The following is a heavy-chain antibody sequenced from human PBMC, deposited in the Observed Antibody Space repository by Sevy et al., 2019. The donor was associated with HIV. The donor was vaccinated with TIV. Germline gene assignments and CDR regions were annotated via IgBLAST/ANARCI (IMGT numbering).Heavy chain of an antibody. CDR2: INAGNGNT. D-gene: IGHD6-13*01. V-gene: IGHV1-3*01. Sequence: ASVKVSCKASGYTFTSYAMHWVRQAPGQRLEWMGWINAGNGNTKYSQKFQGRVTITRDTSASTAYMELSSLRSEDTAVYYCARVGSSSWYGVGYYYYMDVCGKGTTVTVSS. J-gene: IGHJ6*03. CDR3: ARVGSSSWYGVGYYYYMDV. CDR1: GYTFTSYA.